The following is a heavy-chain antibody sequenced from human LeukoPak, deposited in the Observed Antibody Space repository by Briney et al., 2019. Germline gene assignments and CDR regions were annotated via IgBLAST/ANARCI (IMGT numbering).Heavy chain of an antibody. CDR2: ISSSSSTI. Sequence: PGGSLRLSCAASGFTFSSYSMNWVRQAPGKGLEWVSYISSSSSTIYYADSVKGRFTISRDNAKNSLYLQMNSLRAEDTAVYYCARDQEQWLVGMDVWGKGTTVTVSS. CDR3: ARDQEQWLVGMDV. V-gene: IGHV3-48*01. CDR1: GFTFSSYS. J-gene: IGHJ6*03. D-gene: IGHD6-19*01.